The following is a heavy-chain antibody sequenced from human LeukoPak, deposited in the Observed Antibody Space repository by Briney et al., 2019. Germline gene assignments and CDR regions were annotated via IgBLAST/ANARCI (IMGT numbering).Heavy chain of an antibody. CDR3: ARDRLAAGSHYYYYYMDV. D-gene: IGHD6-13*01. Sequence: SETLSLTCTVSGGSISSYYWSWIRQPARKGLEWIGRIYTSGSTNYNPSLKRRVTISVDKSKNQFSLKLSSVTAAATAVYYCARDRLAAGSHYYYYYMDVWGKGTTVTVSS. CDR2: IYTSGST. CDR1: GGSISSYY. V-gene: IGHV4-4*07. J-gene: IGHJ6*03.